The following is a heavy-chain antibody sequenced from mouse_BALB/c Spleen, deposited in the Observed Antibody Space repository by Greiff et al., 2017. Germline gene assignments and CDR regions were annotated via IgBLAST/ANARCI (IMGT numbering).Heavy chain of an antibody. V-gene: IGHV1-14*01. CDR2: INPYNDGT. J-gene: IGHJ3*01. Sequence: EVQLQQSGPELVKPGASVKMSCKASGYTFTSYVMHWVKQKPGQGLEWIGYINPYNDGTKYNEKFKGKATLTSDKSSSTAYMELSSLTSEDSAVYYCAREVDGYYDGPAWFAYWGQGTLVTVSA. CDR1: GYTFTSYV. CDR3: AREVDGYYDGPAWFAY. D-gene: IGHD2-3*01.